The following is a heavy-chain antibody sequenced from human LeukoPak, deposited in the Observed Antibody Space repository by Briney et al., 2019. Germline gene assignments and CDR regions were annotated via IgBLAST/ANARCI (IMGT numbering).Heavy chain of an antibody. CDR1: GGSISSGGYY. J-gene: IGHJ3*02. V-gene: IGHV4-31*03. CDR3: ARTYYYDSSGYGI. D-gene: IGHD3-22*01. CDR2: IYYSGST. Sequence: ALSLPCTVSGGSISSGGYYWSWIRPHPGKGLEWIGYIYYSGSTYYNPSLKSRVTISVDTSKNQFSLKLSSVTAADTAVYYCARTYYYDSSGYGIWGQGTMVTVSS.